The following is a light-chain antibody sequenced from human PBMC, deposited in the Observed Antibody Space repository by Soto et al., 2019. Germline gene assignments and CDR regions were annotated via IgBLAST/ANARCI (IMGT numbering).Light chain of an antibody. V-gene: IGKV2-24*01. CDR3: MQAKDLPPT. CDR1: QSLVGSDGVTY. J-gene: IGKJ2*01. CDR2: RNS. Sequence: IVMTQTPLSSRVILGQPASISCRSSQSLVGSDGVTYLTWLQQRPGQPPRLLIYRNSARFLGAPDRFRGSGAGTEFTLEISRVDPEDVGIYYGMQAKDLPPTCCQGTKLEIE.